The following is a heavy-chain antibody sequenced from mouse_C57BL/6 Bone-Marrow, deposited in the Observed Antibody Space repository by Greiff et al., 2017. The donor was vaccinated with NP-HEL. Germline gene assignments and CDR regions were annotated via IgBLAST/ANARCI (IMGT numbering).Heavy chain of an antibody. V-gene: IGHV1-50*01. CDR3: ARSGGNYPYYYAMDY. CDR2: IDPSDSYP. CDR1: GYTFTSYW. D-gene: IGHD2-1*01. J-gene: IGHJ4*01. Sequence: QVQLQQPGAELVKPGASVKLSCKASGYTFTSYWMQWVKQRPGQGLEWIGEIDPSDSYPNYNQKFKGKATLTVDTSSITAYMQLSSLTSEDSAVYYCARSGGNYPYYYAMDYWGQGTSVTVSS.